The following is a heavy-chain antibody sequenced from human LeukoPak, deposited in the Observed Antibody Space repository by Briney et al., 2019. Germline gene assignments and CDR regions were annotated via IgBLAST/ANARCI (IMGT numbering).Heavy chain of an antibody. CDR1: GYTLTELS. Sequence: ASVKVSCKVSGYTLTELSMHRVRQAPGKGLEWMGGFDPEDGETIYAQKFQGRVTMTEDTSTDTAYMELSSLRSEDTAVYYCATDFPGDGYNLDAFDIWGQGTMVTVSS. CDR2: FDPEDGET. CDR3: ATDFPGDGYNLDAFDI. D-gene: IGHD5-24*01. V-gene: IGHV1-24*01. J-gene: IGHJ3*02.